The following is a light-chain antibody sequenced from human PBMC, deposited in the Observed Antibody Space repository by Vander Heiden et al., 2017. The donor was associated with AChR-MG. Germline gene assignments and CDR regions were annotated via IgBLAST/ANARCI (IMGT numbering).Light chain of an antibody. CDR1: TDISPGRFR. Sequence: QAVVVQPTSLSASPGASASLPFTLRTDISPGRFRILWYQQNAGRPPHYLLKYKSDTDTHKAPGVPSRFSGSKDVSANAGILVISGVQFDDEADYHCMIWHSDAWVFGGGTKLTVL. J-gene: IGLJ2*01. CDR2: YKSDTDT. CDR3: MIWHSDAWV. V-gene: IGLV5-45*01.